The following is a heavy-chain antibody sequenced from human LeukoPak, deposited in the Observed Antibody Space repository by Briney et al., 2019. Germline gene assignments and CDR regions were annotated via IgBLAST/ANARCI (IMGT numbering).Heavy chain of an antibody. Sequence: PSETLSLTCTVSGGSLSSHYWSWIRQPPGKGLEWIGYIYYSGSTNYNPSLKSRVTISVDTSKNQFSLKLSSVTAADTAVYYCARDGYSYGYDYWGQGTLVTVSS. V-gene: IGHV4-59*11. CDR1: GGSLSSHY. J-gene: IGHJ4*02. D-gene: IGHD5-18*01. CDR3: ARDGYSYGYDY. CDR2: IYYSGST.